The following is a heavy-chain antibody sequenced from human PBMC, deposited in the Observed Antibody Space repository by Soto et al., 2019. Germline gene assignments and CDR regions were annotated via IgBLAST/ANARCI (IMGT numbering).Heavy chain of an antibody. V-gene: IGHV3-30*03. CDR3: ARDLTRRASNAPTYYYYYYGMDV. D-gene: IGHD3-16*01. CDR1: GFSFSTYG. CDR2: ISNDGSNK. Sequence: PGGSLRLSCAASGFSFSTYGMHWVRQAPGKGLEWVAFISNDGSNKYYADSVKGRFTISRDNSKNTLYLQMNSLRAEDTAVYYCARDLTRRASNAPTYYYYYYGMDVWGQGTTVTVSS. J-gene: IGHJ6*02.